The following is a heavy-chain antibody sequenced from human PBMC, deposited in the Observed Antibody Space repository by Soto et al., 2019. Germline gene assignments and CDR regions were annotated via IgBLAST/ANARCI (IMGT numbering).Heavy chain of an antibody. Sequence: GESLKISCKGSGYSFTSYWISWVRQMPGKGLEWMGRIDPSYSYTNYSPSFQGHVTISADKSISTAYLQWSSLKASDTAMYYCAREPRRDGYDDAFDIWGQGTMVTVSS. CDR1: GYSFTSYW. V-gene: IGHV5-10-1*01. CDR2: IDPSYSYT. D-gene: IGHD5-12*01. CDR3: AREPRRDGYDDAFDI. J-gene: IGHJ3*02.